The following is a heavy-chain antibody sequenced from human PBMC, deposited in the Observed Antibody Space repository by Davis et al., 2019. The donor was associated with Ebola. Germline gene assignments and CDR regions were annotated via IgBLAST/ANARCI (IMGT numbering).Heavy chain of an antibody. D-gene: IGHD2-2*01. CDR1: GYTFTGNY. V-gene: IGHV1-46*01. Sequence: ASVKVSCKASGYTFTGNYMHWVRQAPGQGLEWMGWINPSGGRTSYAQKFQGRVTMTSDTSTSTVYMELSRLRSEDTAVYYCAREYCSRSSCYGGVNAFDIWGQGTVVTVSS. CDR2: INPSGGRT. CDR3: AREYCSRSSCYGGVNAFDI. J-gene: IGHJ3*02.